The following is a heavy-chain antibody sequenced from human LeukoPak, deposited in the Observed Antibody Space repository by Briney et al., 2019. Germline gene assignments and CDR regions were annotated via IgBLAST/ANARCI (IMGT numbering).Heavy chain of an antibody. Sequence: GEPLKISCKGSGYSFTSYWIGWVRQMPGKGLEWMGIIYPGDSDTRYSPSFQGQVTISADKSISTAYLQWSSLKASDTAMYYCARAYYYDSSGYLYYFDYWGQGTLVTVSS. J-gene: IGHJ4*02. CDR3: ARAYYYDSSGYLYYFDY. CDR2: IYPGDSDT. D-gene: IGHD3-22*01. CDR1: GYSFTSYW. V-gene: IGHV5-51*01.